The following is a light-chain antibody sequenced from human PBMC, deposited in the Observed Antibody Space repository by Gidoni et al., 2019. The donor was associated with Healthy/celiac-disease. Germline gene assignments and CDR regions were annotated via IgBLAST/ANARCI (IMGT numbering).Light chain of an antibody. J-gene: IGKJ4*01. CDR1: QNISSY. CDR3: QQRSNWPPLT. V-gene: IGKV3-11*01. CDR2: DAS. Sequence: EIELTQSPATLSLSTGERSTLSFRSSQNISSYLAWYQQKPGQAPKLLIYDASNRATGIPDRFSGSGSGTDFTLTISSLEPEDLAVYYCQQRSNWPPLTFGGGTKVEIK.